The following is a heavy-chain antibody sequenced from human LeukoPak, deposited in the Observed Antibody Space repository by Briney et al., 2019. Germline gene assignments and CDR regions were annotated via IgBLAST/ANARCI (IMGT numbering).Heavy chain of an antibody. CDR1: GYTFTSYG. J-gene: IGHJ3*02. V-gene: IGHV1-18*01. CDR2: ISAYNGNT. D-gene: IGHD2-2*01. Sequence: ASVKVSCKASGYTFTSYGISWVRQAPGQGLEWMGWISAYNGNTNYAQKLQGRVTMTTDTSTSTAYMELRSLRSDDTAVYYCASGNNEDIVVVPAAYDAFDIWGQGTMVTVSS. CDR3: ASGNNEDIVVVPAAYDAFDI.